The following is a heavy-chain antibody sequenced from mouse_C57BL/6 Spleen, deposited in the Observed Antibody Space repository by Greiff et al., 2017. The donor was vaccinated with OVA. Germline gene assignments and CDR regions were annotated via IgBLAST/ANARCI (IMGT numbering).Heavy chain of an antibody. V-gene: IGHV1-52*01. D-gene: IGHD1-1*01. CDR2: IDPSDSET. Sequence: QVQLQQPGAELVRPGSSVKLSCKASGYTFTSYWMHWVKQRPIQGLEWICNIDPSDSETHYNQKFKDKATLTVDKSSSTAYMQLSSLTSEDSAVYYGARPLYGSRGGYFDYWGQGTTLTVSS. CDR1: GYTFTSYW. J-gene: IGHJ2*01. CDR3: ARPLYGSRGGYFDY.